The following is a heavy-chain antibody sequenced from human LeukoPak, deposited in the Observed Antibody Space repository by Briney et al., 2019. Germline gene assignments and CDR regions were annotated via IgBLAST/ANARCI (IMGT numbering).Heavy chain of an antibody. CDR2: IYYSGST. V-gene: IGHV4-39*07. J-gene: IGHJ4*02. Sequence: SETLSLTCTVSGGSISSSSYYWGWIRQPPGKGLEWIGSIYYSGSTYYNPSLKSRVTISVDTSKNQFSLKLSSVTAADTAVYYCARIHYGSGSSSDYWGQGTLVTVSS. CDR3: ARIHYGSGSSSDY. CDR1: GGSISSSSYY. D-gene: IGHD3-10*01.